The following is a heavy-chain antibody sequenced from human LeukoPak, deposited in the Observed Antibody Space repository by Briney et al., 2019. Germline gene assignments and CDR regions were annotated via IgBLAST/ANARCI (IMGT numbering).Heavy chain of an antibody. CDR3: AKDFWSGYYSVYFDY. Sequence: GGSLRLSCAASGFTFSSYAMSWVRQAPGKGLEWVSTISGGGGSTYYADSVKGRFTISRDNSKNTLYLQMNSLRAEDTAVYYWAKDFWSGYYSVYFDYWGQGTLVTVSS. V-gene: IGHV3-23*01. CDR2: ISGGGGST. D-gene: IGHD3-3*01. J-gene: IGHJ4*02. CDR1: GFTFSSYA.